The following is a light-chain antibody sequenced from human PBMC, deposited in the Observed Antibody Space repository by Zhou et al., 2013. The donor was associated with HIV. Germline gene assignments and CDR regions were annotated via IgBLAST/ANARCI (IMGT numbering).Light chain of an antibody. CDR1: QSISTY. J-gene: IGKJ2*03. CDR2: AAS. V-gene: IGKV1-39*01. CDR3: QQTFSSPYS. Sequence: DIQMTQSPSSLSASVGDRVTITCRASQSISTYLNWYQQKPGKAPKLLIYAASSLQSGVPSRFSGSGSGTDFTLTISNLQPEDFATYYCQQTFSSPYSFGRGTKVEIK.